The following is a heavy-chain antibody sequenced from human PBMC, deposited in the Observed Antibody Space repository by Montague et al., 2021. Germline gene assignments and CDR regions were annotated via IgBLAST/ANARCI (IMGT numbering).Heavy chain of an antibody. CDR2: INHSVDA. CDR3: ARDTWFRENLSSLYYYGIDV. D-gene: IGHD3-10*01. V-gene: IGHV4-34*01. CDR1: GGPFSGYF. J-gene: IGHJ6*02. Sequence: SETLSLTCGVYGGPFSGYFWTWIRQPPGKGLEWVGEINHSVDANYNPSLESRVPMTVDTSKRQFSLRLTSLTAADTAIYYCARDTWFRENLSSLYYYGIDVWGQGTTVTVSS.